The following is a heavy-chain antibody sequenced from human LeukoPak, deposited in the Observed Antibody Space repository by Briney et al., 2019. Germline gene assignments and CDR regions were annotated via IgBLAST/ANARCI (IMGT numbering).Heavy chain of an antibody. CDR1: GFTFSNYI. D-gene: IGHD3-3*01. J-gene: IGHJ4*02. V-gene: IGHV3-23*01. CDR2: IRGSGEST. CDR3: TCLWGITTTFGS. Sequence: GGSLRLSCAASGFTFSNYIMNWVRQAPGKGLEWVSAIRGSGESTSYADSVKGRFTISRDNSKNTLYLQMDSLRAEDTAVYYCTCLWGITTTFGSWGQGTLLTVSS.